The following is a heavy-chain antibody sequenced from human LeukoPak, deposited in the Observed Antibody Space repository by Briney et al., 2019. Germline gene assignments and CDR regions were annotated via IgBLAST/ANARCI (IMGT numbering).Heavy chain of an antibody. D-gene: IGHD3-22*01. Sequence: GGSLRLSCAASGFTFDDYAMHWVRQAPGKGLEWVSYISSSSSTIYYADSVKGRFTISRDNAKNSLYLQMNSLRDEDTAVYYCARDYYDSSGYHFYWGQGALVTVSS. CDR2: ISSSSSTI. CDR3: ARDYYDSSGYHFY. CDR1: GFTFDDYA. V-gene: IGHV3-48*02. J-gene: IGHJ4*02.